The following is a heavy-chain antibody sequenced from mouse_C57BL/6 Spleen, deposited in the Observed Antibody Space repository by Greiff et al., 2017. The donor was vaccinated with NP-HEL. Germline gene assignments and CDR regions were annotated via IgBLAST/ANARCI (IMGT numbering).Heavy chain of an antibody. CDR3: ARPGHITTVVATGYFDV. CDR1: GYTFTSYW. V-gene: IGHV1-52*01. J-gene: IGHJ1*03. D-gene: IGHD1-1*01. Sequence: QVQLKQPGAELVRPGSSVKLSCKASGYTFTSYWMHWVKQRPIQGLEWIGNIDPSDSETHYNQKFKDKATLTVDKSSSTAYMQLSSLTSEDSAVYYCARPGHITTVVATGYFDVWGTGTTVTVSS. CDR2: IDPSDSET.